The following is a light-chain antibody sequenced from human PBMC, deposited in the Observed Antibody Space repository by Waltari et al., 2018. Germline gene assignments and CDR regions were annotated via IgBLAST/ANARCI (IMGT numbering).Light chain of an antibody. CDR3: SSYISSSTLEL. CDR2: DVS. Sequence: QSALTLTASVSGSPGQSITISCTGTSSDVGAYNYVSWYQQNTGKAPKLIIFDVSNLPSGISNLFSCSKSGNTASLTISGLQAEDEADYYCSSYISSSTLELFGGGTSLTVL. J-gene: IGLJ2*01. V-gene: IGLV2-14*03. CDR1: SSDVGAYNY.